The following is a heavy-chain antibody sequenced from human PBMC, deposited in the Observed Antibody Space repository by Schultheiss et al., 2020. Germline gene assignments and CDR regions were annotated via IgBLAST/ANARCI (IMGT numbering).Heavy chain of an antibody. CDR3: ARDIGGYSYGLGFDY. D-gene: IGHD5-18*01. CDR1: GFSLSTSAMC. Sequence: SGPTLVKPTQTLTLTCTFSGFSLSTSAMCVSWIRQPPGKALEWLALIDWDDDKYYSTSLKTRLTISKDTSKNQVVLTMTNMDPVDTATYYCARDIGGYSYGLGFDYWGQGTLVTVSS. V-gene: IGHV2-70*01. J-gene: IGHJ4*02. CDR2: IDWDDDK.